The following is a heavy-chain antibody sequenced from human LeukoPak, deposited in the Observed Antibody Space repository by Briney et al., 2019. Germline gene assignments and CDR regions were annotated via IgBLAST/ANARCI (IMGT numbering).Heavy chain of an antibody. CDR3: ATIAAAVAIDY. J-gene: IGHJ4*02. CDR2: IMPIFRTA. V-gene: IGHV1-69*06. CDR1: GGTFSSYD. D-gene: IGHD6-13*01. Sequence: GASVKVSCKASGGTFSSYDFSWVRQAPGQGLEWMGGIMPIFRTANYAQKFRGRVTITADKSTGTAYMELSSLRSEDTAVYYCATIAAAVAIDYWGQGTLVTVSS.